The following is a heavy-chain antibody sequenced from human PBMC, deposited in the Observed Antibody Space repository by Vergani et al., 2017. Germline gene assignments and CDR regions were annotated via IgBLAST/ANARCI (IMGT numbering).Heavy chain of an antibody. Sequence: EVQLLESGGGAAQPGESLRLSCVASGFTFTAHGLNWVRQAPGKGLEWVSGISGQNFRTHYADSVKGRFTISRDDSKNTVYLQINSLRAEDTAFCYCADLYGDDGFSPFWGQGTLVTVSS. J-gene: IGHJ4*02. V-gene: IGHV3-23*01. CDR3: ADLYGDDGFSPF. D-gene: IGHD2-21*01. CDR2: ISGQNFRT. CDR1: GFTFTAHG.